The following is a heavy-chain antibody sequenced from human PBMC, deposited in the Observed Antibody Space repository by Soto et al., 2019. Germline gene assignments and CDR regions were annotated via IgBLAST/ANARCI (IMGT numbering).Heavy chain of an antibody. J-gene: IGHJ6*02. V-gene: IGHV1-69*06. CDR3: ARPKRLGYCSSTSCPYYYYGMDV. D-gene: IGHD2-2*01. Sequence: SVKVSCKASGGTFSSYAISWVRQAPGQGLEWMGGIIPIFGTANYAQKFQGRVTITADKSTSTAYMELSSLRSEDTAVYYCARPKRLGYCSSTSCPYYYYGMDVWGQGTTVTVS. CDR2: IIPIFGTA. CDR1: GGTFSSYA.